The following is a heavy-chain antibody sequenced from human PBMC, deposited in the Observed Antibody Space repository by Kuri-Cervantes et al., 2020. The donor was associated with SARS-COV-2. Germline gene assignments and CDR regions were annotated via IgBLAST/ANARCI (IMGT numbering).Heavy chain of an antibody. D-gene: IGHD3-3*01. CDR1: GFTFSSYA. CDR3: AKVAIWSGYYDYYYYMDV. CDR2: ISGSGGST. Sequence: GGSLRLSCAASGFTFSSYAMSWVRQAPGKGLEWVSAISGSGGSTYYADSVKGRFTISRDNSKNTPYLQMNSLRAEDTAVYYCAKVAIWSGYYDYYYYMDVWGKGTTVTVSS. J-gene: IGHJ6*03. V-gene: IGHV3-23*01.